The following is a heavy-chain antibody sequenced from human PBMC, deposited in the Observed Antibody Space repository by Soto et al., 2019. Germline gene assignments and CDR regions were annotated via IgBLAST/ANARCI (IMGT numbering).Heavy chain of an antibody. J-gene: IGHJ3*02. CDR1: GFTFSSYS. CDR3: ARDQVPGLDAFDI. Sequence: PGGSLRLSCAASGFTFSSYSMNWVRRAPGKGLEWVSSISSSSSYIYYADSVKGRFTISRDNAKNSMYLQMNSLRAEDTAVYYCARDQVPGLDAFDIWGQGTMVTVSS. CDR2: ISSSSSYI. V-gene: IGHV3-21*01.